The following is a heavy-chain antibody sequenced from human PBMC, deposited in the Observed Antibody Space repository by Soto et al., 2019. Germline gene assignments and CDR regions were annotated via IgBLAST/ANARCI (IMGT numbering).Heavy chain of an antibody. V-gene: IGHV4-61*01. D-gene: IGHD3-16*01. CDR3: AISQDRGGRTTFIY. J-gene: IGHJ4*02. Sequence: SETLSLTCSVSAGSVSGSSHYWNWIRQTPGKGLEWIGHIDYSGNTNYNPSLKSRVTISVDTSKTQFSLKLRSVTAADTALYYCAISQDRGGRTTFIYWGQGTQVTVSS. CDR1: AGSVSGSSHY. CDR2: IDYSGNT.